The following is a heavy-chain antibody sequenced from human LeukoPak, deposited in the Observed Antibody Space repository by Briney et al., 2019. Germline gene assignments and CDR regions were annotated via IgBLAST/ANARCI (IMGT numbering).Heavy chain of an antibody. CDR3: AKDPPWSQGSPAAFDI. Sequence: GGSLRLSCAASGFTFSSYAMSWVRQAPGKGLEWVSAISGSGGSTYYADSVKGRFTISRDNSKNTLYLQMNGLRAEDTAVYYCAKDPPWSQGSPAAFDIWGQGTMVTVSS. CDR1: GFTFSSYA. CDR2: ISGSGGST. V-gene: IGHV3-23*01. J-gene: IGHJ3*02. D-gene: IGHD2-2*01.